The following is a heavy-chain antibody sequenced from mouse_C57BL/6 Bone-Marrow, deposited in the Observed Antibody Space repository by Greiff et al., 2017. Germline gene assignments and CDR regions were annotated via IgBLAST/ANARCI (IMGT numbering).Heavy chain of an antibody. Sequence: EVQLMESGAELVRPGASVKFSCTASGFNFNDDYMHWVKQAPEKGLEWIGWIDPEDGDTEYASKFQGKATITADTSANTTYLQLSSLTSEDTAVYYCTTGWLLRHWGQGTTLTVSS. CDR3: TTGWLLRH. CDR1: GFNFNDDY. V-gene: IGHV14-4*01. CDR2: IDPEDGDT. J-gene: IGHJ2*01. D-gene: IGHD1-2*01.